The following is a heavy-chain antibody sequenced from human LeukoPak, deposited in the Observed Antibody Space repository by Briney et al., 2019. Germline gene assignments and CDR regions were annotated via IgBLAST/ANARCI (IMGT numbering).Heavy chain of an antibody. J-gene: IGHJ5*01. CDR1: GFAFSSQN. Sequence: GGSLRLSCATSGFAFSSQNMNWARQAPGKGLEWVSWISTSGDSIKSADSAAGRFTISRDNAKNSLYLQMNSLRVEDTAVYYCVKNGWFDFWGQGILVTVSS. CDR2: ISTSGDSI. V-gene: IGHV3-21*06. CDR3: VKNGWFDF. D-gene: IGHD2-8*01.